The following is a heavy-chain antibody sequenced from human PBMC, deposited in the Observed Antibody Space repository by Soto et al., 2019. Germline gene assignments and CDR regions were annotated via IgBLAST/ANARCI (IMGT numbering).Heavy chain of an antibody. Sequence: SETVSLTCTVSGGSISSYYWSWIRQPPGKGLEWIGYIYYSGSTNYNPSLKSRVTISVDTSKNQFSLKLSSVTAADTAVYYCARALGTTIFGVVPYMDVWGKGTTVTVSS. V-gene: IGHV4-59*01. CDR2: IYYSGST. CDR3: ARALGTTIFGVVPYMDV. D-gene: IGHD3-3*01. J-gene: IGHJ6*03. CDR1: GGSISSYY.